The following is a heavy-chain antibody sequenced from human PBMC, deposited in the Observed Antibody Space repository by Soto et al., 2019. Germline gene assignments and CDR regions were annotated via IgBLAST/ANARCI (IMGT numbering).Heavy chain of an antibody. CDR1: GFTFSDYY. Sequence: QVQLVESGGGLVKPGGSLRLSCVASGFTFSDYYMSWIRQAPGRGLEWLSYINRNGRNKDYADSVRGRFTISRDNVKTSLFLEMNGLSVEDTAVSYCARRRRTDMDDIVLMHDFDFWGQGTLVTVSS. V-gene: IGHV3-11*01. D-gene: IGHD2-8*01. J-gene: IGHJ4*02. CDR3: ARRRRTDMDDIVLMHDFDF. CDR2: INRNGRNK.